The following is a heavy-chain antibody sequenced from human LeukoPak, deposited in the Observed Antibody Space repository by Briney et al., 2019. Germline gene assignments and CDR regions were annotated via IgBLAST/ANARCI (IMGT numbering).Heavy chain of an antibody. J-gene: IGHJ4*02. V-gene: IGHV3-74*01. CDR1: GFTFSSYW. CDR2: IDRDGSRI. D-gene: IGHD4-23*01. Sequence: GGSLKLSCAVSGFTFSSYWMHWVRQAPGKGLVWVSRIDRDGSRINYADSVKGRFTISRDNGKSTLFLQMNSLRAEDAAVYYCVRGNDYGGPHYWGQGTLVTVSS. CDR3: VRGNDYGGPHY.